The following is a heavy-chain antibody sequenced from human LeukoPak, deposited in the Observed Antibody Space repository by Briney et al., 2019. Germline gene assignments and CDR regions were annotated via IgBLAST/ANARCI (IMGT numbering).Heavy chain of an antibody. CDR1: GGSISSGDYY. Sequence: SSQTLSLTCTVSGGSISSGDYYWGWIRQPPGKVLEWIGYIYYSGSTYYNPSLKSRVTISVDTSKNQFSLKLSSVTAADTAVYYCARGVRVKFFGIAAAGTWYYFDYWGQGTLVTVSS. CDR3: ARGVRVKFFGIAAAGTWYYFDY. D-gene: IGHD6-13*01. J-gene: IGHJ4*02. CDR2: IYYSGST. V-gene: IGHV4-30-4*08.